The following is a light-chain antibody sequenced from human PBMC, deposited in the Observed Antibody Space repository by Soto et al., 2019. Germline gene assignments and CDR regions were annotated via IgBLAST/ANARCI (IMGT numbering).Light chain of an antibody. J-gene: IGKJ2*03. V-gene: IGKV3-20*01. CDR1: QSVSSNY. CDR2: ATS. Sequence: EIVLTQSPGTLSLSPGDRVTLSCRASQSVSSNYLAWYQQKPGQAPRLLIYATSVRATGIPDRFSGSGSGTDFPLTISRLEPEDFAMYYCQQYGDYNSPRYSFGQGTRLEI. CDR3: QQYGDYNSPRYS.